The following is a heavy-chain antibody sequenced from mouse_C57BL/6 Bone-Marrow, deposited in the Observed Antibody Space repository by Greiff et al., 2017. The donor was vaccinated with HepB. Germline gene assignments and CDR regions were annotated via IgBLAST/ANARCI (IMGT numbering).Heavy chain of an antibody. V-gene: IGHV1-63*01. J-gene: IGHJ3*01. CDR1: GYTFTNYW. CDR2: IYPGGGYT. D-gene: IGHD2-3*01. Sequence: VQLQQSGAELVRPGPSVKMSCKASGYTFTNYWIGWAKQRPGHGLEWIGDIYPGGGYTNYNEKFKGKATLTADKSSSTAYMQFSSLTSEDSAIYYCARWNYDGYYVGFAYWGQGTLVTVSA. CDR3: ARWNYDGYYVGFAY.